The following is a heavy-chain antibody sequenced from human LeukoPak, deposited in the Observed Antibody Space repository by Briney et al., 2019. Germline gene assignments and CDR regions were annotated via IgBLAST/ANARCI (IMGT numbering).Heavy chain of an antibody. D-gene: IGHD2-2*01. CDR2: VSPNGYTK. CDR1: RFTLSNYN. Sequence: GGSLRLSCAASRFTLSNYNMNWVRQTPGKGLEWVSYVSPNGYTKHYADAVKGRFTISRDNAKDSLYLQMNSLRAEDTAVYYCARGVPAAISDWYFDLWGRGTLVTVSS. V-gene: IGHV3-48*01. J-gene: IGHJ2*01. CDR3: ARGVPAAISDWYFDL.